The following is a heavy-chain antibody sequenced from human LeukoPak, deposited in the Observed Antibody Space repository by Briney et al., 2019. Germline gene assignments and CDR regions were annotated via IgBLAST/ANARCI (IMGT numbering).Heavy chain of an antibody. CDR1: GGSITSYY. CDR2: IYITGST. J-gene: IGHJ3*02. Sequence: SETLSLTCTVSGGSITSYYWSWIRQSAGKGLEWIGRIYITGSTTYNPSLKSRVTMSLDTSKNQFSLKLSSVTAADTAVYYCARDMGSRGYYDSSGYLAFDIWGQGTMVTVSS. CDR3: ARDMGSRGYYDSSGYLAFDI. D-gene: IGHD3-22*01. V-gene: IGHV4-4*07.